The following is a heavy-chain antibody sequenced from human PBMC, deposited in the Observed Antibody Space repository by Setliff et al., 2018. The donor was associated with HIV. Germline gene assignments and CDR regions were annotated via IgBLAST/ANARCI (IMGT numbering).Heavy chain of an antibody. V-gene: IGHV4-59*11. CDR2: IYYSGST. Sequence: SETLSLTCTVSGGSISSHYWSWIRQPPGKGLEWIGSIYYSGSTNYNPSLKSRVTISVDTSKNQLSLKLSSVTAADTAVYYCARDRGEANWFDPWGQGTLVTVSS. D-gene: IGHD3-10*01. CDR1: GGSISSHY. J-gene: IGHJ5*02. CDR3: ARDRGEANWFDP.